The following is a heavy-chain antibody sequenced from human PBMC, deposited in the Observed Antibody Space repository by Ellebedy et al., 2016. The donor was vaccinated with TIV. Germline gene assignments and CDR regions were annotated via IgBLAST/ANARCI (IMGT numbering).Heavy chain of an antibody. J-gene: IGHJ2*01. Sequence: GESLKVSCAASGFTFSNYAMSWVRQAPGMGLEWVSMINGIGDTTFDADSLKCRFTISRDNSKNTVYLEINSLRAEDTAVYYCAKKGAVTGTVGHRYFDLWGRGTLVTVSS. D-gene: IGHD1-1*01. CDR2: INGIGDTT. CDR1: GFTFSNYA. CDR3: AKKGAVTGTVGHRYFDL. V-gene: IGHV3-23*01.